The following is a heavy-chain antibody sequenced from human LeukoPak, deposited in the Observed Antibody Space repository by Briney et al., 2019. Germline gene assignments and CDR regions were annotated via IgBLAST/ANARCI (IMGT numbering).Heavy chain of an antibody. CDR1: GYTFTGYY. Sequence: ASVKVSCKASGYTFTGYYMHWVRQAPGQGLEWMGWINPNSGGTNYAQKFQGRATMTRNTSISTAYMELSSLRSEDTAVYYCAREQYYYDSSGDAFDIWGQGTMVTVSS. CDR2: INPNSGGT. CDR3: AREQYYYDSSGDAFDI. D-gene: IGHD3-22*01. J-gene: IGHJ3*02. V-gene: IGHV1-2*02.